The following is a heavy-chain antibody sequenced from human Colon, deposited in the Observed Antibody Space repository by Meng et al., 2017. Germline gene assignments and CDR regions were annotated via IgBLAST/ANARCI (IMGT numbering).Heavy chain of an antibody. Sequence: QVQLQEAAPGLGKPSGTLSLTCAVSGDSIRSSNWWSWVRQPPGRGLEWIGEIYHSGSTNYNPSLKNRVSMTVDKSNNEFSLTLSSVTAADTAFYYCARVIYASGNMAHLDYWGQGTLVTVSS. CDR2: IYHSGST. V-gene: IGHV4-4*02. CDR1: GDSIRSSNW. J-gene: IGHJ4*02. D-gene: IGHD3-10*01. CDR3: ARVIYASGNMAHLDY.